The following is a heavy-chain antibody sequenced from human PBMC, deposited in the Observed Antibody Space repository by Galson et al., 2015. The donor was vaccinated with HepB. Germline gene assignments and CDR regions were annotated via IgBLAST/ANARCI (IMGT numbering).Heavy chain of an antibody. V-gene: IGHV3-30*04. CDR3: ARLFGSGSPDY. CDR2: ISYDGTKK. Sequence: SLRLSCAASGFTFSAYPIHWVRQAPGKGLEWVAIISYDGTKKYYPDSLKGRFTISRDNSQNTLYLQMDSLRPEDTAVYYCARLFGSGSPDYWGQGTLVTVSS. CDR1: GFTFSAYP. D-gene: IGHD3-10*01. J-gene: IGHJ4*02.